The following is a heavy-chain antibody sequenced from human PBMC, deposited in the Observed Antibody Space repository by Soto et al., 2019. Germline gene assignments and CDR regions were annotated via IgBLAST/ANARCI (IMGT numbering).Heavy chain of an antibody. D-gene: IGHD2-21*01. CDR2: IYYSGST. V-gene: IGHV4-31*03. Sequence: PSETLSLTCTVSGGSIGSGGYYWSWIRQHPGKGLEWIGYIYYSGSTYYNPSLKSRVTISVDTSKNQFSLKLSSVTAADTAVYYCARDAIGLHNYYYGMDVWGQGTMVTVSS. CDR3: ARDAIGLHNYYYGMDV. J-gene: IGHJ6*02. CDR1: GGSIGSGGYY.